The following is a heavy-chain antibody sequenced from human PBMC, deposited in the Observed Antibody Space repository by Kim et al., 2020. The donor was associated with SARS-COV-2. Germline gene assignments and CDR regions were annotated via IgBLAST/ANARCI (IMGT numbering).Heavy chain of an antibody. Sequence: GGSLRLSCAASGFTFSSYGMHWVRQAPGKGLEWVAVISYDGSNKYYADSVKGRFTISRDNSKNTLYLQMNSLRAEDTAVYYCAKDPRRYCSSTSCYTGGDYWGQGTLVTVSS. CDR1: GFTFSSYG. CDR3: AKDPRRYCSSTSCYTGGDY. V-gene: IGHV3-30*18. CDR2: ISYDGSNK. D-gene: IGHD2-2*02. J-gene: IGHJ4*02.